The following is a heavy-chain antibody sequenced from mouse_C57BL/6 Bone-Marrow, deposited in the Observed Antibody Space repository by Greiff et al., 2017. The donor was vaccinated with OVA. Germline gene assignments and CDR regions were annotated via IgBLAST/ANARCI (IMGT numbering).Heavy chain of an antibody. V-gene: IGHV5-12*01. Sequence: EVQLQESGGGLVQPGGSLKLSCAASGFTFSDYYMYWVRQTPEKRLEWVAYISNGGGSTYYPDTVKGRFTISRDNANNTLYLQMSRLKSDDTAMYYCARPTVDGPYYYAMDYWGQGTSVTVSS. CDR3: ARPTVDGPYYYAMDY. CDR2: ISNGGGST. J-gene: IGHJ4*01. D-gene: IGHD2-3*01. CDR1: GFTFSDYY.